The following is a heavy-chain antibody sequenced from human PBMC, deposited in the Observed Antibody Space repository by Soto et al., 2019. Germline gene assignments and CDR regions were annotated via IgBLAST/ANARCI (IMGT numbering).Heavy chain of an antibody. D-gene: IGHD6-6*01. CDR1: GGTFSSYA. J-gene: IGHJ6*02. V-gene: IGHV1-69*13. CDR2: IIPIFGTA. CDR3: ARDLSDSSSYRRYYYGMDV. Sequence: GASVKVSCKASGGTFSSYAISWVRQAPGQGLEWMGGIIPIFGTANYAQKFQGRVTITADESTSTAYMELSSLRSEDTAVYYCARDLSDSSSYRRYYYGMDVWGQWTTVTVSS.